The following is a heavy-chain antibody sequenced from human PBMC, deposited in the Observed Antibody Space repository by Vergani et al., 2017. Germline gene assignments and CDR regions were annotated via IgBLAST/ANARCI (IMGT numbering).Heavy chain of an antibody. CDR3: AKEAYGSGSYASGYFDY. CDR1: GFTFDDYA. J-gene: IGHJ4*02. CDR2: ISWNSGSI. V-gene: IGHV3-9*01. Sequence: EVQLVESGGGLVQPGRSLRLSCAASGFTFDDYAMHWVRQAPGEGLEWVSGISWNSGSIGYADSVKGRFTISRDNAKNSLYLQMNSLRAADTALYYCAKEAYGSGSYASGYFDYWGQGTLVTVSS. D-gene: IGHD3-10*01.